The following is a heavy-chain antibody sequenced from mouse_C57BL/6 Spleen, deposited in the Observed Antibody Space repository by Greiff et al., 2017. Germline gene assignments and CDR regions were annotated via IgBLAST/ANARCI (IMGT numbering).Heavy chain of an antibody. Sequence: QVQLQQSGAELMKPGASVKLSCKATGYTFTGYWIEWVKQRPGHGLEWIGEILPGSGSTNYNEKFKGKATFTADTSSNTAYMQLSSLTTEDSAIYYCARTPLYYDYDWFAYWGQGTLVTVSA. CDR2: ILPGSGST. CDR1: GYTFTGYW. V-gene: IGHV1-9*01. J-gene: IGHJ3*01. CDR3: ARTPLYYDYDWFAY. D-gene: IGHD2-4*01.